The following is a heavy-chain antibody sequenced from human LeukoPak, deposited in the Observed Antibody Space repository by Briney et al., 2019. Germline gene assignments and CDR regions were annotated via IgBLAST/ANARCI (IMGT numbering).Heavy chain of an antibody. Sequence: PGGSLRLSCAASGFTFSSYAMHWVRQAPGKGLEWVAVISYDGSNKYYADSVKGRFTISRDNSKNTLHLQMNSLRAEDTAVYYCAKDRGGSFYNWFDPWGQGTLVTVSS. CDR2: ISYDGSNK. V-gene: IGHV3-30*04. CDR3: AKDRGGSFYNWFDP. J-gene: IGHJ5*02. D-gene: IGHD1-26*01. CDR1: GFTFSSYA.